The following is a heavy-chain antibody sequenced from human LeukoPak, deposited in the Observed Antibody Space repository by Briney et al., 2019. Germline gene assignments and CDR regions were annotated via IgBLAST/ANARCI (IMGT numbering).Heavy chain of an antibody. Sequence: LSGGSLRLSCAASGFTFSSYSMHWVRQAPGKGLEWVSYINSGGYTIYYADSVKGRFTISRDNAKNSLYLRMNSLRGDDTAVYYCARDISHGSGSYHDYWGQGTLVTVSS. D-gene: IGHD3-10*01. V-gene: IGHV3-48*01. J-gene: IGHJ4*02. CDR2: INSGGYTI. CDR3: ARDISHGSGSYHDY. CDR1: GFTFSSYS.